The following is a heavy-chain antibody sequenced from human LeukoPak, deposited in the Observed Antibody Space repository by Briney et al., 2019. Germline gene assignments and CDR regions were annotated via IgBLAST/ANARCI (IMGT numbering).Heavy chain of an antibody. CDR1: GYTFTGYY. D-gene: IGHD2-2*01. V-gene: IGHV1-2*02. CDR3: ARVREVPATTYDY. CDR2: INPNSGGT. Sequence: ASVKVSCKASGYTFTGYYMHWVRQAPGQGLEWMGWINPNSGGTNYAQKFQGRVTMTRDTSISTAYMELSSLRSEDTAVYYCARVREVPATTYDYWGQGTLVTVSS. J-gene: IGHJ4*02.